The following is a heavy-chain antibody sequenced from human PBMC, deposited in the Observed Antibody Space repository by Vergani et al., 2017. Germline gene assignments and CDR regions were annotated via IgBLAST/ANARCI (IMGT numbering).Heavy chain of an antibody. CDR2: ISYNGGRT. D-gene: IGHD1-26*01. Sequence: LLESGGGLVQPGGSLRLSCAASGFTFNIYAMSWVRQAPGKGLKWVSTISYNGGRTYYADSVTGRFTISRDNSKDTLFLQLKNLRAEDTAVYYWAKDYNIMGALDYWGQGTLVAVSS. J-gene: IGHJ4*02. V-gene: IGHV3-23*01. CDR1: GFTFNIYA. CDR3: AKDYNIMGALDY.